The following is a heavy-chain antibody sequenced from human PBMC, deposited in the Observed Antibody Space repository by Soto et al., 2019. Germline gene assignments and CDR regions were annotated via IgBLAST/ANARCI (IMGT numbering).Heavy chain of an antibody. V-gene: IGHV4-30-2*01. CDR3: ARVTPLYYYGSGSSVPNWFDH. D-gene: IGHD3-10*01. J-gene: IGHJ5*02. CDR1: GCSISSGGYS. Sequence: TLSLTCSVAGCSISSGGYSWSWIRQPPGKGLEWIGYIYHSGSTYYNPSLKSRVTISVDRSKNQFSLKLSSVTAADTAVYYCARVTPLYYYGSGSSVPNWFDHWGQGTLVTVSS. CDR2: IYHSGST.